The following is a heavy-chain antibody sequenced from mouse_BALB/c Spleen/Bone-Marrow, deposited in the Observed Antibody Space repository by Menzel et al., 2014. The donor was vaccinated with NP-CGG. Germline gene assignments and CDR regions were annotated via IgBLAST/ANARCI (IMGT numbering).Heavy chain of an antibody. J-gene: IGHJ2*01. CDR2: IDPANGNT. D-gene: IGHD1-1*01. CDR1: GFNIKDTY. V-gene: IGHV14-3*02. Sequence: VQLQQSGAELVKPGASVKLSCTASGFNIKDTYMHWAKQRPEQGLEWIGRIDPANGNTKYDPKFQGKATITADTSSNTAYLQLSSLTSEDTAVYYCARSYGSSSFDYWGQGTTITVSS. CDR3: ARSYGSSSFDY.